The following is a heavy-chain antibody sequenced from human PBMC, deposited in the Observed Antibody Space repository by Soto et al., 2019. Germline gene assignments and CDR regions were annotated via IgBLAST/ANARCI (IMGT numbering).Heavy chain of an antibody. Sequence: GESLKISCKGSGYSFTYYWVGWVRQMPGKGLEWMGIVYPSDSDTRYSPSSQGQVTISADKSISTAYLQWSSLHASDTALHYCARLTRSSSIQVDHYDMDVWAQGTTVTVSS. CDR1: GYSFTYYW. J-gene: IGHJ6*02. CDR3: ARLTRSSSIQVDHYDMDV. V-gene: IGHV5-51*01. CDR2: VYPSDSDT. D-gene: IGHD2-2*01.